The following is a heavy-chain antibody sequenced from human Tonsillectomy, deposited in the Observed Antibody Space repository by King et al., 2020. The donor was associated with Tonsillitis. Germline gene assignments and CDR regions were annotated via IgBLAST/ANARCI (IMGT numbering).Heavy chain of an antibody. CDR1: GFTFSSYA. D-gene: IGHD3-16*01. CDR3: AKDRSEVGAAINY. V-gene: IGHV3-23*04. J-gene: IGHJ4*02. CDR2: ISGSGGGT. Sequence: VQLVESGGGLVQPGGSLRLSCAASGFTFSSYAMSWVRQAPGKGLEWVSGISGSGGGTYYADSVKGRFTISRDNSKNTLYLQMNSLRAEDTAVYYCAKDRSEVGAAINYWGQGTLVTVSS.